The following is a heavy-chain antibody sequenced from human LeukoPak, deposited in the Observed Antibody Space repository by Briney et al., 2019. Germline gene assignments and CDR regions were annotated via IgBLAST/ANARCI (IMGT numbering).Heavy chain of an antibody. CDR3: ARDTAMVTYWFDP. CDR2: INPNSGGT. CDR1: GYTFTGYY. Sequence: ASVTVSCKASGYTFTGYYMHWVRQAPGQGLEWMGWINPNSGGTNYAQKFQGRVTITRDTSISTAYMELSRLRSDDTAVYYCARDTAMVTYWFDPWGQGTLVTVSS. D-gene: IGHD5-18*01. J-gene: IGHJ5*02. V-gene: IGHV1-2*02.